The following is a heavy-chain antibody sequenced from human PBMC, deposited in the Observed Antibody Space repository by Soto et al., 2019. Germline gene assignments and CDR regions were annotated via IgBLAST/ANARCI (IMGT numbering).Heavy chain of an antibody. D-gene: IGHD3-22*01. V-gene: IGHV4-59*01. CDR3: ARDRDYDSSGYYDAFDI. J-gene: IGHJ3*02. Sequence: SETLSLTCTVSGGSISSYYWSWIRQPPGKGLEWIGYIYYSGSTNYNPSLKSRVTISVDTSKNQFSLKLSSVTAADTAVYYCARDRDYDSSGYYDAFDIWGQGTMVTVPS. CDR2: IYYSGST. CDR1: GGSISSYY.